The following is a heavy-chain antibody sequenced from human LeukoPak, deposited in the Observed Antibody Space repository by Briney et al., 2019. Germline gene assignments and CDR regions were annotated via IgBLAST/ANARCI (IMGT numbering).Heavy chain of an antibody. CDR2: ISAYNGNT. CDR3: ARASVRYCSSTSCPGAFDI. CDR1: GYTFTSYG. V-gene: IGHV1-18*01. J-gene: IGHJ3*02. Sequence: ASVKVSCKASGYTFTSYGISWVRQAPGQGLEWMGWISAYNGNTNYAQKLQGRVTMTTDTSTSTAYMELRSLRSDDTAVYYCARASVRYCSSTSCPGAFDIWGQGTMVTVSS. D-gene: IGHD2-2*01.